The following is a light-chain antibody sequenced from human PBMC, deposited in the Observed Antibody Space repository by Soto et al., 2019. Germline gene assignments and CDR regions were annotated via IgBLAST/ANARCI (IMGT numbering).Light chain of an antibody. Sequence: DVQLTQSPSFLSASVGDRVTFTCRASQGITNYLAWYQQKPGKAPQLLIYTASTLQSGVPSRFSGSGYGTEFTLTISSLPPEDFATYYCQQRHSYPITFGQGTRLEIK. V-gene: IGKV1-9*01. CDR1: QGITNY. J-gene: IGKJ5*01. CDR2: TAS. CDR3: QQRHSYPIT.